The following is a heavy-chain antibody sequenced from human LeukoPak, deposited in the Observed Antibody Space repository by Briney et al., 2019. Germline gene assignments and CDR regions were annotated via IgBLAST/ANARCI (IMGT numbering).Heavy chain of an antibody. CDR3: ATTYYYDRWGRAFDI. D-gene: IGHD3-22*01. J-gene: IGHJ3*02. V-gene: IGHV1-69*01. CDR1: GGTFSSYA. Sequence: SVKVSCKASGGTFSSYAISWVRQAPGQGLEWMGGIIPIFGTAKYAQKFQGRVTITADESTSTAYLELSSLRSEDTAVYYCATTYYYDRWGRAFDIWGQGTMVTVSS. CDR2: IIPIFGTA.